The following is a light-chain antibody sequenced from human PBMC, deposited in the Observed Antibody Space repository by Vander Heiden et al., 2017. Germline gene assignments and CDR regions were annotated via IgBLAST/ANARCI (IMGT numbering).Light chain of an antibody. V-gene: IGLV1-44*01. CDR2: SNN. Sequence: QSVLPHPPSASGPPGQRATISCSGTSSNFGSNNVNWYQQHPGPAPKLLIYSNNQRPSGVPDRFSGSKSGTSASLAISGLQAEDEADYYCAAWDDSRNGWVFGGGTKLTVL. J-gene: IGLJ3*02. CDR1: SSNFGSNN. CDR3: AAWDDSRNGWV.